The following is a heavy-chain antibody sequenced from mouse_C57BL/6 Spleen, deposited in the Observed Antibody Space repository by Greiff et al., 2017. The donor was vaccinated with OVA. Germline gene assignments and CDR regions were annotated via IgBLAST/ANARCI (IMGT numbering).Heavy chain of an antibody. CDR2: IYPRSGNT. CDR1: GYTFTSYG. D-gene: IGHD2-4*01. V-gene: IGHV1-81*01. J-gene: IGHJ2*01. Sequence: QVQLKESGAELARPGASVKLSCKASGYTFTSYGISWVKQRTGQGLEWIGEIYPRSGNTYYNEKFKGKATLTADKSSSTAYMELRSLTSEDSAVYFCARLYYDYDDGDYWGQGTTLTVSS. CDR3: ARLYYDYDDGDY.